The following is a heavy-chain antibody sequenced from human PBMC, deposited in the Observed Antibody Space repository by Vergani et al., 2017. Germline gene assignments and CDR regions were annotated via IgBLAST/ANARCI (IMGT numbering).Heavy chain of an antibody. CDR3: TRHGRSGWAGYFQH. D-gene: IGHD6-19*01. J-gene: IGHJ1*01. CDR2: IYYSGST. Sequence: QVQLQESGPGLVKPSETLSLTCTVSGGSISSYYWSWIRQPPGKGLEWIGYIYYSGSTNYNPSLKSRVTISVDTSKNQFSLKLSSVTAAATAVYYCTRHGRSGWAGYFQHWGQGTLVTASS. V-gene: IGHV4-59*08. CDR1: GGSISSYY.